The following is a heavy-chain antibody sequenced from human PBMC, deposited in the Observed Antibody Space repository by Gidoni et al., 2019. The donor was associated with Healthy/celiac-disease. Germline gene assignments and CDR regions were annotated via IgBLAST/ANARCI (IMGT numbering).Heavy chain of an antibody. Sequence: EVQLVESGGGLVQPGRSLRLSCAASGFTFDDYAMHWVRQAPGKGLEWVSGISWNSGSIGYADSVKGRFTISRDNAKNSLYLQMNSLRAEDTALYYCAKDISDDILTGEYFQHWGQGTLVTVSS. CDR1: GFTFDDYA. CDR2: ISWNSGSI. CDR3: AKDISDDILTGEYFQH. J-gene: IGHJ1*01. D-gene: IGHD3-9*01. V-gene: IGHV3-9*01.